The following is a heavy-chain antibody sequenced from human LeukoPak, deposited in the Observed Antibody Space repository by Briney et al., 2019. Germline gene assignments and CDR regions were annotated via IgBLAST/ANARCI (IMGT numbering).Heavy chain of an antibody. CDR1: GGSISSGGYS. Sequence: SETLSLTCAVSGGSISSGGYSWSWIRQPPGTGLEWIGYIYHSGSTYYNPSLKSRVTISVDRSKNQFSLKLSSVTAADTAVYYCARGLSNYVDYWGQGTLVTVSS. V-gene: IGHV4-30-2*01. D-gene: IGHD6-6*01. J-gene: IGHJ4*02. CDR3: ARGLSNYVDY. CDR2: IYHSGST.